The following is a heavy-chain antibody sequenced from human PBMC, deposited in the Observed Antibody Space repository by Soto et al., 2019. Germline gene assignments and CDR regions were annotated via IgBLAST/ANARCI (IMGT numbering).Heavy chain of an antibody. D-gene: IGHD6-13*01. Sequence: GGSLRLSCAASGFTFSSYWMHWVRQAPGKGLVWVSRINSDGSSTSYADSVKGRFTISRDNAKNTLYLQMNRQRAEDTAVYYCARTGYSSSWYFDYWGQGTLVTVSS. J-gene: IGHJ4*02. CDR3: ARTGYSSSWYFDY. V-gene: IGHV3-74*01. CDR2: INSDGSST. CDR1: GFTFSSYW.